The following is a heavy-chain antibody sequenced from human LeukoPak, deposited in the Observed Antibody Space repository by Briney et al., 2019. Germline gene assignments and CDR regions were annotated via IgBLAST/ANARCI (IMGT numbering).Heavy chain of an antibody. Sequence: SETLSLTGTGSGVSISSYYWSWIRQPPGKGLEWIGYIYYSGSTNYNPSLKSRVTISVDTSKNQFSLKLSSVTAADTAVYYCARDTLGGILTGYGYFDYWGQGTLVTVSS. V-gene: IGHV4-59*01. CDR2: IYYSGST. D-gene: IGHD3-9*01. J-gene: IGHJ4*02. CDR1: GVSISSYY. CDR3: ARDTLGGILTGYGYFDY.